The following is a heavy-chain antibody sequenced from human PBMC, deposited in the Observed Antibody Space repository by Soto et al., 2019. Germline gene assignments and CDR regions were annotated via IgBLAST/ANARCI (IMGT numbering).Heavy chain of an antibody. CDR3: AREVGARSYWYFDL. CDR1: GFTFSSYS. D-gene: IGHD2-2*01. V-gene: IGHV3-21*01. J-gene: IGHJ2*01. CDR2: ISSSSSYI. Sequence: GGSLRLSCAASGFTFSSYSMNWVRQAPGKGLEWVSSISSSSSYIYYADSVKGRFTISRDNAKNSLYLQMNSLRAEDTAVYYCAREVGARSYWYFDLWGRGTLVTVSS.